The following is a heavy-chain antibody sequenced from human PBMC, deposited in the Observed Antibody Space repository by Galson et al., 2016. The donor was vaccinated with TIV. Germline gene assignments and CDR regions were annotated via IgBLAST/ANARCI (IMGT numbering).Heavy chain of an antibody. V-gene: IGHV3-74*01. J-gene: IGHJ3*02. CDR3: VREVLVGPGVKMGMRAFDI. D-gene: IGHD2-15*01. CDR2: IRTDGTTT. CDR1: GFTFGSHW. Sequence: SLRLSCAASGFTFGSHWMHWVRQVPGKGLVWVSRIRTDGTTTAYADSVKGRFTISRDNAKNTLYLQMNSLRDDDTAVYHCVREVLVGPGVKMGMRAFDIWGQGTTVTVSS.